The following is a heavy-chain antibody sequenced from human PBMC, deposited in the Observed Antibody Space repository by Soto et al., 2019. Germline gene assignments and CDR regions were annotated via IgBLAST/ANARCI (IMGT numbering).Heavy chain of an antibody. CDR2: MNPNSGNT. J-gene: IGHJ6*02. CDR1: FTSYD. Sequence: FTSYDINWVRQATGQGLEWMGWMNPNSGNTGYAEKFQGRVTMTTDTSTSTAHMELRSLRSDDTAVYYCAREGQAPYYYYGMDVWGQGTAVTVSS. CDR3: AREGQAPYYYYGMDV. V-gene: IGHV1-8*01.